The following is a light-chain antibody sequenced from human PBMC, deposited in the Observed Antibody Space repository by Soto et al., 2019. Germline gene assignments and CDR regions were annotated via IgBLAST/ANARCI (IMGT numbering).Light chain of an antibody. CDR2: DAS. V-gene: IGKV3-11*01. J-gene: IGKJ4*01. CDR3: QQRSNSPRLT. CDR1: QSVSSY. Sequence: EIVLTQSPATLSLSPGERATLSCRASQSVSSYLAWYQQKPGQAPRLLSYDASNRATGIPARFIGSWYGTDFALNISSREPEDCAVYSCQQRSNSPRLTFGGGTKVEIK.